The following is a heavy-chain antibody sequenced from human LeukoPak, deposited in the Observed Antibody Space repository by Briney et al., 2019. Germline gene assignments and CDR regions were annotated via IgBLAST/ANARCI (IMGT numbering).Heavy chain of an antibody. CDR2: INHSGST. CDR1: GGSFSGYY. J-gene: IGHJ6*04. Sequence: SETLSLTCAVHGGSFSGYYWSWIRQPPGKGLEWIGEINHSGSTNYNPSLKSRVTISVDTSKNQFSLKLSSVTAADTAVYYCARGGRQPSHHLFWGKGTTVTVSS. CDR3: ARGGRQPSHHLF. V-gene: IGHV4-34*01. D-gene: IGHD1-14*01.